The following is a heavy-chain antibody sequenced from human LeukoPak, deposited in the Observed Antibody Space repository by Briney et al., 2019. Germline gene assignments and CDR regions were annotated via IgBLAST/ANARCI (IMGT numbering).Heavy chain of an antibody. CDR1: GYTLTELS. CDR2: FDPEDGET. D-gene: IGHD1-26*01. J-gene: IGHJ4*02. V-gene: IGHV1-24*01. Sequence: ASVKVSCKVSGYTLTELSMHWVRQAPGKGLEWMGGFDPEDGETIYAQKFQGRVTMTEDTSTDTAYMELSSLRPEDTAVYYCATAKYSGSYRPLGYWGQGTLVTVSS. CDR3: ATAKYSGSYRPLGY.